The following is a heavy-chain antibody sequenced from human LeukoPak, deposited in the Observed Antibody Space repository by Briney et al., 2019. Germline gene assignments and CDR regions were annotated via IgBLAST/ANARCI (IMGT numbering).Heavy chain of an antibody. V-gene: IGHV3-23*01. J-gene: IGHJ6*04. D-gene: IGHD3-10*02. Sequence: GGSLRLSCAASGFTFSSYGMSWVRQAPGKGLEWVSAISGSGGSTYYADSVKGRFTISRDNAKDSLYLQMNSLRAEDTAVYYCAELGITMIGGVWGKGTTVTISS. CDR2: ISGSGGST. CDR3: AELGITMIGGV. CDR1: GFTFSSYG.